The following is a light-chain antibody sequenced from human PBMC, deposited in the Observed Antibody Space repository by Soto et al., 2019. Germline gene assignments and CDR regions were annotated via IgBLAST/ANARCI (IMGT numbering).Light chain of an antibody. J-gene: IGLJ3*02. CDR2: GNS. CDR1: SSNIGAGYD. CDR3: QSFDISMRAV. V-gene: IGLV1-40*01. Sequence: QSVLTQPPSVSGAPGQRVTIYCTGSSSNIGAGYDVHWYQQVPGTAPKIVIYGNSDRPSGVPDRFSGSKSGTSASLAITGLQTEDEADYYCQSFDISMRAVFGGGTQLTVL.